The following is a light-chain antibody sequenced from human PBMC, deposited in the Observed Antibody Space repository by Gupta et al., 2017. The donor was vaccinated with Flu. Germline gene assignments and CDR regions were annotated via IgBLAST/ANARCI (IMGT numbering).Light chain of an antibody. J-gene: IGKJ2*01. CDR1: QSVTSNY. Sequence: IVLTQSPGPLSLSPGERATLSCRASQSVTSNYLAWYQQKPGQAPILLIYGASSRATGIPDRFSGSGSGTDFTLTISRLEPEDFAVYYCQQYGTSRNTFGQGTKLEIK. CDR2: GAS. CDR3: QQYGTSRNT. V-gene: IGKV3-20*01.